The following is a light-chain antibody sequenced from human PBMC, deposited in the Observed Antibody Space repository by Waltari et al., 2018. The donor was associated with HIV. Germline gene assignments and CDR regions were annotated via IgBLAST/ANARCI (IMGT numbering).Light chain of an antibody. J-gene: IGLJ3*02. CDR2: DLT. Sequence: QSALTQPASVSGSPGQSIPISCPGTNNNVGTYTYFSWYQQHPGNAPKLMIYDLTDRPAGVSYRFSGSKSGNTASLTISGLQAEDEDEYYCSSYTSSISLVFGGGTKVTVL. CDR1: NNNVGTYTY. CDR3: SSYTSSISLV. V-gene: IGLV2-14*03.